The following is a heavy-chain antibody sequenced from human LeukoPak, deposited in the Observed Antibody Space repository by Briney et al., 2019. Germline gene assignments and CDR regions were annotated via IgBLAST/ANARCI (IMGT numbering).Heavy chain of an antibody. J-gene: IGHJ6*02. Sequence: GGSLRLSCAASGFTFDDYTMHWVRHAPGKGLEWVSLISWDGGSTYYADSVKGRFTISRDNSKNSLYLQMNSLRTEDTALYYCAKGHDYGDYTYYYYYGMDVWGQGTTVTVSS. D-gene: IGHD4-17*01. CDR2: ISWDGGST. CDR1: GFTFDDYT. V-gene: IGHV3-43*01. CDR3: AKGHDYGDYTYYYYYGMDV.